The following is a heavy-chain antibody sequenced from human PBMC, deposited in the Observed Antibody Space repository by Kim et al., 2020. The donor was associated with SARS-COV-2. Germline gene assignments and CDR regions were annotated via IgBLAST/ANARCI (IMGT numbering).Heavy chain of an antibody. CDR3: AGGGTAMVFSYYYGMDV. Sequence: GGSLRLSCAASGFTVSSNYMSWVRQAPGKGLEWVSVIYSGGSTYYADSVKGRFTISRHNSKNTLYLQMNSRRAEDTAVYYCAGGGTAMVFSYYYGMDVWGQGTTVTVSS. CDR1: GFTVSSNY. CDR2: IYSGGST. V-gene: IGHV3-53*04. D-gene: IGHD5-18*01. J-gene: IGHJ6*02.